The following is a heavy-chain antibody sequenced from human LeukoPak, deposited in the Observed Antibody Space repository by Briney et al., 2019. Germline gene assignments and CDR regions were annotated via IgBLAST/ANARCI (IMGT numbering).Heavy chain of an antibody. CDR2: ISPSGGST. Sequence: ASVKVSCKAFGYTFTSNYMHWVRQAPGQGPEWMGVISPSGGSTTYAQKFQSRVTMTRDMATSTDYLEVSSLRSEDTAVYYCARDNSLRDTAWWFDPWGQGTLVTVSS. J-gene: IGHJ5*02. D-gene: IGHD5-24*01. V-gene: IGHV1-46*01. CDR3: ARDNSLRDTAWWFDP. CDR1: GYTFTSNY.